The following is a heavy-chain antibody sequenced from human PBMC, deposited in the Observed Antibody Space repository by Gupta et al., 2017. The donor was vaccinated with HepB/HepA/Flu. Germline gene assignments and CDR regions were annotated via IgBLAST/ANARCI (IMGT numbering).Heavy chain of an antibody. J-gene: IGHJ4*02. V-gene: IGHV4-30-4*01. Sequence: QVQLQESGPGLVKPSQTLSLTCTVSGGSISSGDYSWSWLRQPPGKGLEWIGYIYYSGSTYYNPSLKSRVTISVDTSKNQFSLKLSSVTAADTAVYYCARDTTLLMSSGYYPQPLAFDYWGQGTLVTVSS. CDR1: GGSISSGDYS. CDR2: IYYSGST. CDR3: ARDTTLLMSSGYYPQPLAFDY. D-gene: IGHD3-22*01.